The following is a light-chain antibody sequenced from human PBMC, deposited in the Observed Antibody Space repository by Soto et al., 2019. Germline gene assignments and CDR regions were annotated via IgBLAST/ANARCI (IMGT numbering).Light chain of an antibody. V-gene: IGKV3-15*01. CDR1: QSVSSN. J-gene: IGKJ1*01. Sequence: EIVMTQSPATLSVSPGERATISCRASQSVSSNLAWYQQKPGQAPRLLIYGASTRATGIPARFSGSGSGTEFTLTISRLQSEDFAVSYCQQYNTWPPWTFGQGTKVEIK. CDR2: GAS. CDR3: QQYNTWPPWT.